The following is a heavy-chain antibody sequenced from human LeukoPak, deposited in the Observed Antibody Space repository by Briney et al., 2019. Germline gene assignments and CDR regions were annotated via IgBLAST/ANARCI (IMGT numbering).Heavy chain of an antibody. CDR3: ARVAAAGTQYYFDY. J-gene: IGHJ4*02. CDR2: IIPILGIA. CDR1: GGTFSSYA. Sequence: GSSVNVSCKASGGTFSSYAISWVRQAPGQGLEWMGRIIPILGIANYAQKFQGRVTITADKSTSTAYMELSSLRSEDTAVYYCARVAAAGTQYYFDYWGQGTLVTVSS. V-gene: IGHV1-69*04. D-gene: IGHD6-13*01.